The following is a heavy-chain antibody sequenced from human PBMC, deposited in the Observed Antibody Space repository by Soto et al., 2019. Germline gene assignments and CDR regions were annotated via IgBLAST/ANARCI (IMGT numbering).Heavy chain of an antibody. J-gene: IGHJ3*02. V-gene: IGHV3-33*01. Sequence: QVQLVESGGGVVQPGRSLRLSCAASGLTFSSYGMHWVRQAPGKGLEWVAVIWYDGSNKYYADSVKGRFTISRDNSKNTLYLQMNSLRAEDTAVYYCASNLIAAAGPNDAFDIWGQGTMVTVSS. D-gene: IGHD6-13*01. CDR1: GLTFSSYG. CDR2: IWYDGSNK. CDR3: ASNLIAAAGPNDAFDI.